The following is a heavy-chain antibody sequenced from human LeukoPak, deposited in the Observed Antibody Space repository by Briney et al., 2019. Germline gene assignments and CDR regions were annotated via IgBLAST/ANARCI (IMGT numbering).Heavy chain of an antibody. CDR1: GGSFSGYQ. Sequence: PSETLSLTCAVYGGSFSGYQWSWIRQPPGKGLEWIGEINHSGSTSYNPSLKSRVTISVDTTKNQFSLRLASVTAADTAVYYCASRYCTRTTCLLDAFDVWGQGTVVIVSS. V-gene: IGHV4-34*01. CDR3: ASRYCTRTTCLLDAFDV. D-gene: IGHD2-8*01. CDR2: INHSGST. J-gene: IGHJ3*01.